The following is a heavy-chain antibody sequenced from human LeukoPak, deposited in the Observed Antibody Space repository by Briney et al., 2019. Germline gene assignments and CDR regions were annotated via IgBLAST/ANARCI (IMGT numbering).Heavy chain of an antibody. CDR1: GFTFSSYA. V-gene: IGHV3-23*01. J-gene: IGHJ4*02. Sequence: GGSLRLSCAASGFTFSSYAMSWVRQAPGKGLEWVSAISGSGGSTYYADSVKGRFTISRDNSKNTLYLQMNSLRAEDTAVYYCANARITMVRGVIENFDYWGQRTLVTVSS. CDR3: ANARITMVRGVIENFDY. D-gene: IGHD3-10*01. CDR2: ISGSGGST.